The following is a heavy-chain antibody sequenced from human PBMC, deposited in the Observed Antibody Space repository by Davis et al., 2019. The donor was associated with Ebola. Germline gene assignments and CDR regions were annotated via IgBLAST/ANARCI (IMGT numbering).Heavy chain of an antibody. Sequence: ASVKVSCKASGYTFTSYDINWVRQATGQGLEWMGWMNPNSGNTGYAQKFQGRVTMTRNTSISTAYMELSSLRSEDTAVYYCAVKFQQLAAYNWFDPWGQGTLVTVSS. J-gene: IGHJ5*02. D-gene: IGHD6-6*01. V-gene: IGHV1-8*01. CDR2: MNPNSGNT. CDR1: GYTFTSYD. CDR3: AVKFQQLAAYNWFDP.